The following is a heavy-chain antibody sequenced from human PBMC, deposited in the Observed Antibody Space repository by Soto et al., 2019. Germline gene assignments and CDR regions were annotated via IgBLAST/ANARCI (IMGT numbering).Heavy chain of an antibody. J-gene: IGHJ6*02. CDR2: ISYDGSNK. D-gene: IGHD1-26*01. CDR1: GFTFSSYG. CDR3: AKDLVGPGRAYGMDG. V-gene: IGHV3-30*18. Sequence: QVQLVESGGGVVQPGRSLRLSCAASGFTFSSYGMHWVRQAPGKGLEWVAVISYDGSNKYYADSVKGRFTISRDNPKKTQYLQMNSLRAEDTAVCYCAKDLVGPGRAYGMDGWGQGTTVTVSS.